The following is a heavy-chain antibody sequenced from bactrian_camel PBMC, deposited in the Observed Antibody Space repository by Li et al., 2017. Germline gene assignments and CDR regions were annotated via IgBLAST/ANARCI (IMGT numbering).Heavy chain of an antibody. CDR2: IYTVDGST. Sequence: QLVESGGGSVQAGESLRLSCVDSGYTYSSYSWGWFRQTSGEDREGVASIYTVDGSTYYADSVEGRFTLSVDNAKNTLYLQMNSLKPEDTALYYCASRVGMCGPNWSKLRFDSRGPGTQVTVS. CDR1: GYTYSSYS. D-gene: IGHD1*01. J-gene: IGHJ4*01. CDR3: ASRVGMCGPNWSKLRFDS. V-gene: IGHV3S28*01.